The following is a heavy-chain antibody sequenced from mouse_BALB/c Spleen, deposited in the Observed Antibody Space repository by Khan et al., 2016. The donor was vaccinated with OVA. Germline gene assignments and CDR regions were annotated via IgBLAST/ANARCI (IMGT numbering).Heavy chain of an antibody. CDR3: LRYGSYHMNDGWFAY. CDR2: INPSNGNT. J-gene: IGHJ3*01. CDR1: GYTFTSYT. V-gene: IGHV1-4*01. D-gene: IGHD2-14*01. Sequence: QVQLKQSGAELARPGASVKMSCKASGYTFTSYTIHWIKKRPGQGLEWIGYINPSNGNTNYNQKFKDKATLTTDKSSTTAYLQLSSLTSDDSAVYNYLRYGSYHMNDGWFAYWGQGTLGTVSA.